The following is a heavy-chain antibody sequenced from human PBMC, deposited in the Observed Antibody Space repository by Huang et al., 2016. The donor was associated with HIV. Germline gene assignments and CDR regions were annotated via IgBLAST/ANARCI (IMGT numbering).Heavy chain of an antibody. CDR3: ARERMVGSTGIFDY. J-gene: IGHJ4*02. CDR1: GFTFSDYY. D-gene: IGHD1-26*01. V-gene: IGHV3-11*01. Sequence: QVQLVESGGGLVKPGGSLRLSCAASGFTFSDYYMRWIRQAPVKGLEWVSLISISGSTIYYADSVKGRFTISRDNAKNSLYLQMNKLRAEDTAVYYCARERMVGSTGIFDYWGQGTLVTVSS. CDR2: ISISGSTI.